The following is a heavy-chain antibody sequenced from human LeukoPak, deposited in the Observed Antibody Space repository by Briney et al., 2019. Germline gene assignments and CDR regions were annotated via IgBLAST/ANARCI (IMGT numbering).Heavy chain of an antibody. V-gene: IGHV4-59*08. CDR3: ASVSTTGTTNFDI. J-gene: IGHJ3*02. Sequence: SETLSLTCTVSGGPISSYYWSWIRQPPGRGLEWIGYIYYSGSTNYNPSLKSRVTISVDTSKNQFSLKLSSVTAADTAVYYCASVSTTGTTNFDIWGQGTMVTVSS. D-gene: IGHD1-1*01. CDR2: IYYSGST. CDR1: GGPISSYY.